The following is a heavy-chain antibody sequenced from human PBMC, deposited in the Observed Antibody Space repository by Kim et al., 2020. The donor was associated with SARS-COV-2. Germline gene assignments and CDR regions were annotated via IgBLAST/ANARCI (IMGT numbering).Heavy chain of an antibody. D-gene: IGHD3-10*01. CDR1: GFTFSTHY. CDR2: IKEDASDE. Sequence: GGSLRLSCEASGFTFSTHYMSWVRQAPGKGLEWVANIKEDASDESYADTVKDRFTISRDNARNSLYHQMNNLRVEDPAVYYCEKGRGRDNWGQGTLVTGS. J-gene: IGHJ4*02. CDR3: EKGRGRDN. V-gene: IGHV3-7*01.